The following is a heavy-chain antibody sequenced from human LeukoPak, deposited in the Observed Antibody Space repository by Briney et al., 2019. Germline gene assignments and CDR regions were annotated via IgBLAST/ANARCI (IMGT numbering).Heavy chain of an antibody. V-gene: IGHV4-59*01. D-gene: IGHD2-2*01. Sequence: SETLSLTCTVSGGSISSYYWSWIRQPPGKGLEWIGYIYYSGSTNYNPSLKSRVTISVDTSKNQFSLKLGSVTAADTAVYYCARCVPPNYYGMDVWGQGTTVTVSS. J-gene: IGHJ6*02. CDR2: IYYSGST. CDR1: GGSISSYY. CDR3: ARCVPPNYYGMDV.